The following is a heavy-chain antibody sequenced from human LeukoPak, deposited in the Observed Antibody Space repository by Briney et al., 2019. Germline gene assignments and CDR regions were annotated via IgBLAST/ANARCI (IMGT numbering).Heavy chain of an antibody. CDR1: GGSFSGYY. Sequence: PSETLSLTCAVYGGSFSGYYWSWIRQPPGKGLEWLGEINHSGSTNYNPSLKSRVTISVDTSKNQFSLKLSSVTAADTAVYYCARGSRCTNGVCYGTFVYWGQGTLVTVSS. V-gene: IGHV4-34*01. CDR3: ARGSRCTNGVCYGTFVY. D-gene: IGHD2-8*01. CDR2: INHSGST. J-gene: IGHJ4*02.